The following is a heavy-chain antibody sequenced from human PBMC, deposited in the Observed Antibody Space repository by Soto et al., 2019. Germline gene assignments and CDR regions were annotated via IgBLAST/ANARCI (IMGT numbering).Heavy chain of an antibody. J-gene: IGHJ2*01. D-gene: IGHD7-27*01. CDR2: INSDGSST. V-gene: IGHV3-74*01. Sequence: PGGSLRLSCAASGFTFRSYWMHWVRQAPGKGLEWVSRINSDGSSTSYADSVMGRFTISRDNAKNTLYPQMNSLRAEDTAVYYSLTSPGESWYFDLWGRCTLVTVSS. CDR3: LTSPGESWYFDL. CDR1: GFTFRSYW.